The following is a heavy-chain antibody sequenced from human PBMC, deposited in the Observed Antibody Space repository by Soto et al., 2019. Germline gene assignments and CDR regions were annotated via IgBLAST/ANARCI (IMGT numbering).Heavy chain of an antibody. CDR1: GGSISIVGYY. V-gene: IGHV4-31*03. CDR3: ARASDYGHYSFDY. CDR2: IYYSGST. J-gene: IGHJ4*01. Sequence: SETLSLTCTVSGGSISIVGYYWSWIRQHPGKGLEWIGYIYYSGSTYYNPSLKSRVTISVDTSKNQFSLKLSSVTAADTAVYYCARASDYGHYSFDYWGQGTVVTVSS. D-gene: IGHD4-17*01.